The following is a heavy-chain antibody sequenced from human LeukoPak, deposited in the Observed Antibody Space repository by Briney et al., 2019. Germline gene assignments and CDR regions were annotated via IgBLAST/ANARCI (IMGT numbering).Heavy chain of an antibody. D-gene: IGHD6-19*01. CDR2: IYYSGST. Sequence: SETLSLTCTVSGGSISSSSYYWGWIRQPPGKGLEWIGSIYYSGSTYYNPSLKSRVTISVDTSKNQFSLKLSYVTAADTAVYYCASRYSSGWYDSSFDYWGQRTLVTVSS. V-gene: IGHV4-39*01. CDR3: ASRYSSGWYDSSFDY. CDR1: GGSISSSSYY. J-gene: IGHJ4*02.